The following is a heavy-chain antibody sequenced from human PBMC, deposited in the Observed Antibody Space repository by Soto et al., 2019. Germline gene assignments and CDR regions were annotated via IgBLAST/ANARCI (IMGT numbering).Heavy chain of an antibody. CDR3: ARDSYGDNWFDP. Sequence: SETLSLTCTVSGGSISSYYWSWIRQPPGKGLEWIGYIYYSGSTNYNPSLKSRVTISVDTSKNQFSLKLSSVTAADTAVYYCARDSYGDNWFDPWGQGTLVPVSS. V-gene: IGHV4-59*01. J-gene: IGHJ5*02. D-gene: IGHD4-17*01. CDR2: IYYSGST. CDR1: GGSISSYY.